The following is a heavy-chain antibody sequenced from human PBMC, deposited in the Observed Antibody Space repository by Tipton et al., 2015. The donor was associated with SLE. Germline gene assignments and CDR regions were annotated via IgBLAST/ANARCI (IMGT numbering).Heavy chain of an antibody. D-gene: IGHD2-21*01. CDR2: IYTSGST. CDR3: ARQTAYCGGDCPPGGWFDP. CDR1: GGSISSYY. Sequence: TLSLTCTVSGGSISSYYWSWIRQPPGKGLEWIGYIYTSGSTNYNPSLKSRVTISVDTSKNQFSLKLSSVTAADTAVYYCARQTAYCGGDCPPGGWFDPWGQGTLVTVSS. J-gene: IGHJ5*02. V-gene: IGHV4-4*08.